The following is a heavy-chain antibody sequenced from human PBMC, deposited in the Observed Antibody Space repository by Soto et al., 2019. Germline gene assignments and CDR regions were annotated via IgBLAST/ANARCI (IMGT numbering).Heavy chain of an antibody. V-gene: IGHV3-30*18. CDR1: GFTFSSYG. CDR2: ISYDGSNK. D-gene: IGHD6-6*01. Sequence: GGSLRLSCAASGFTFSSYGMHWVRQAPGKGLEWVAVISYDGSNKYYADSVKGRFTISRDNSKNTLYLQMNSLRAEDTAVYYCAKDRAARWTGAFDIWGQGTMVTVSS. J-gene: IGHJ3*02. CDR3: AKDRAARWTGAFDI.